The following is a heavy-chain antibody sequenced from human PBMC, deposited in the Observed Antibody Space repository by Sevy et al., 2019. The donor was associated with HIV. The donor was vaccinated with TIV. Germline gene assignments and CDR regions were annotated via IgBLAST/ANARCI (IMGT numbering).Heavy chain of an antibody. CDR3: ARDLISGSYGGWFDP. Sequence: GGSLRLSCAASGFTFSSYSMNWVRQAPGKGLEWVSSISSSSSYMYHADSVKGRFTISRDNAKNSLYLQMNSLRAEDTAVYYSARDLISGSYGGWFDPWGQGTLVTVSS. D-gene: IGHD1-26*01. J-gene: IGHJ5*02. V-gene: IGHV3-21*01. CDR2: ISSSSSYM. CDR1: GFTFSSYS.